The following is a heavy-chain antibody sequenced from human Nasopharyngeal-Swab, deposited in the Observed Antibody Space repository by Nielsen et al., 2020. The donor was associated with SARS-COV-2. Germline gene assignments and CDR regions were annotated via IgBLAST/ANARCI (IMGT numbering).Heavy chain of an antibody. CDR2: IYSGGST. V-gene: IGHV3-53*01. J-gene: IGHJ4*02. D-gene: IGHD3-22*01. Sequence: VRQAPGKGPEWVSVIYSGGSTYSADSMKGRVTISRDNSKNTLYLQMNSLRAEDTAVYYCARGAYDSSGYFWDYWGQGTLVTVS. CDR3: ARGAYDSSGYFWDY.